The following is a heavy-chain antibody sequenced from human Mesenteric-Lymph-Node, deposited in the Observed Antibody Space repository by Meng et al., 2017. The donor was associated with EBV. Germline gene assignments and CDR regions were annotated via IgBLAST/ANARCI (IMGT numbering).Heavy chain of an antibody. CDR2: IDSTSSYI. V-gene: IGHV3-21*01. CDR3: ARDLTSGSSIGW. CDR1: GFDFNSHG. Sequence: RVECGGGLVKPGGSLRLSCAASGFDFNSHGMNWVRQNPGRGLEWVPSIDSTSSYIYYAGSVKGRFTISRDNARNSLYLQLNSLRAEDTAVYYCARDLTSGSSIGWGGQGTLVTVSS. D-gene: IGHD1-26*01. J-gene: IGHJ4*02.